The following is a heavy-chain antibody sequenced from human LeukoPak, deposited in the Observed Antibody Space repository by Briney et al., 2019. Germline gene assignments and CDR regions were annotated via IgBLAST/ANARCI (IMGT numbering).Heavy chain of an antibody. Sequence: SETLSLTCTVSGGSISSSSYYWGWIRQPPGKGLEWIGSIYYSGSTYYNPSLKSRVTISVDTSKNQFSLKLSSVTAADTAVYYCARLSLGATEAYYFDYWGQGTLVTVSS. CDR3: ARLSLGATEAYYFDY. CDR2: IYYSGST. D-gene: IGHD1-26*01. J-gene: IGHJ4*02. V-gene: IGHV4-39*07. CDR1: GGSISSSSYY.